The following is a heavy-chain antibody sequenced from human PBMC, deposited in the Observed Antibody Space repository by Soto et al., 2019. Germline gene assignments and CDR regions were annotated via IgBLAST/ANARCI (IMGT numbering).Heavy chain of an antibody. CDR3: ARDSPWGMDV. V-gene: IGHV4-59*01. CDR2: IYYSGST. Sequence: QVQLQESGPGLVKPSETLSLTCTVSGGSISSYYWSWIRQPPGKGLEWIGYIYYSGSTNYNPSLKRRVTISVDTSKNQFSLKLRAVTAADTAVYYCARDSPWGMDVWGQGTTVTVSS. J-gene: IGHJ6*02. CDR1: GGSISSYY.